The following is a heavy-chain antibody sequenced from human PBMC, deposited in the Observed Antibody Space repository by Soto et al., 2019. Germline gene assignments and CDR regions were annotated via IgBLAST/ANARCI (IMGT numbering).Heavy chain of an antibody. Sequence: PGGSLRLSCAASGFTFSSYGMHWVRQAPGKGLEWVAVIWYDGSNKYYADSVKGRFTISRDNSKNTLYLKMNSLRAEDTAVYYCSRESMVLHKIYYYYYGMDVWGQGTTVTVSS. J-gene: IGHJ6*02. CDR1: GFTFSSYG. CDR2: IWYDGSNK. CDR3: SRESMVLHKIYYYYYGMDV. D-gene: IGHD3-10*01. V-gene: IGHV3-33*01.